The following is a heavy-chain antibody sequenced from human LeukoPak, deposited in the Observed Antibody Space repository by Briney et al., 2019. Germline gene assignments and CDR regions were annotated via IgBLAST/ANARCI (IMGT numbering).Heavy chain of an antibody. J-gene: IGHJ3*02. Sequence: ASVKVSCKASGGTFSSYAINWVRQAPGQGLEWMGRIIPILGIANYAQKFQGRVTITADKSTSTAYMELSSLRSEDTAVYYCARLIGSSEDDAFDIWGQGTIVTVSS. CDR2: IIPILGIA. V-gene: IGHV1-69*04. CDR1: GGTFSSYA. D-gene: IGHD6-25*01. CDR3: ARLIGSSEDDAFDI.